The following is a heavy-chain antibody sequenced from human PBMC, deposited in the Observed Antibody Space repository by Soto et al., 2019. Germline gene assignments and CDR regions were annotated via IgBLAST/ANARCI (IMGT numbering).Heavy chain of an antibody. CDR2: IIPNFGTA. V-gene: IGHV1-69*01. CDR3: ARDHYDDVWGSYNWFDP. J-gene: IGHJ5*02. D-gene: IGHD3-16*01. Sequence: QVQLVQSGAEVKKPGSSVKVSCKASGGTFSSYAISWVRQAPGQGLEWMGGIIPNFGTANYAQKFQARVTITADEATSTAYMELSSLRSEDTAVYYCARDHYDDVWGSYNWFDPWGRGTLVTVSS. CDR1: GGTFSSYA.